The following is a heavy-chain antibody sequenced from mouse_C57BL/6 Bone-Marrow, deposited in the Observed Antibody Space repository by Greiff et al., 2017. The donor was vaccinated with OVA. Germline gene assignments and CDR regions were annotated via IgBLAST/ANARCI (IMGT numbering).Heavy chain of an antibody. CDR2: IYPRSGNT. CDR3: ARRVYYGYGYFDY. V-gene: IGHV1-81*01. D-gene: IGHD2-2*01. J-gene: IGHJ2*01. CDR1: GYTFTSYG. Sequence: QVQLQQPGTELVKPGASVKLSCKASGYTFTSYGISWVKQRTGQGLEWIGEIYPRSGNTYYNEKFKGKATLTADKSSSTAYMELRSLTSEDSAVYFCARRVYYGYGYFDYWGQGTTLTVSS.